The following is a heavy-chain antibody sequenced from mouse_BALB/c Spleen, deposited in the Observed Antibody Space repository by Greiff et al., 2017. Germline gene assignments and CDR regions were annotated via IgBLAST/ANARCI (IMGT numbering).Heavy chain of an antibody. Sequence: VQLQQSGPELVKPGASVKIPCKASGYTFTDYNMDWVKQSHGKSLEWIGDINPNNGGTIYNQKFKGKATLTVDKSSSTAYMELRSLTSEDTAVYYCARGGYYRYDWYFDVWGAGTTVTVSS. CDR2: INPNNGGT. D-gene: IGHD2-14*01. J-gene: IGHJ1*01. V-gene: IGHV1-18*01. CDR3: ARGGYYRYDWYFDV. CDR1: GYTFTDYN.